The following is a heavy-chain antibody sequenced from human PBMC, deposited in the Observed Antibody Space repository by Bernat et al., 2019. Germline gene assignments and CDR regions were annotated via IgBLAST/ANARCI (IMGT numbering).Heavy chain of an antibody. D-gene: IGHD6-13*01. J-gene: IGHJ4*02. CDR1: GFTSSSYE. CDR3: ARDRSGYSSSWEVY. Sequence: EVQLVESGGGLVQPGGSLRLSCAASGFTSSSYEMNWVGKAPGKGLEWVSYISSSRSTIYYADSVKGRFTISRDNAKNSLYLQMNSLRAEDTAVYYCARDRSGYSSSWEVYWGQGTMVTVSS. CDR2: ISSSRSTI. V-gene: IGHV3-48*03.